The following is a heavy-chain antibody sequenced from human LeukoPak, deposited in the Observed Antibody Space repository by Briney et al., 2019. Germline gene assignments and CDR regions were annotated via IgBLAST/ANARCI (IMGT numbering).Heavy chain of an antibody. CDR1: GFTVSSNY. J-gene: IGHJ3*02. CDR3: ANLCSTSCYNDAFDI. V-gene: IGHV3-53*01. D-gene: IGHD2-2*02. CDR2: IYSGGST. Sequence: PGGSLRLSCAASGFTVSSNYMSWVRQAPGKGLEWVSVIYSGGSTYYADSVKGRFTISRDNSKNTLYLQMNSLRAEDTAVYYCANLCSTSCYNDAFDIWGQGTMVTVSS.